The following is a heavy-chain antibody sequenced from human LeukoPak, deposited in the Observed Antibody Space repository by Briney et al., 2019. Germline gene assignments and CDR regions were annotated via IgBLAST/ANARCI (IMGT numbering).Heavy chain of an antibody. Sequence: GGSLRLSCAASGFTFSIHSMNWVRQAPGGGLEWVSYITSRSTTKQYADSVKGRFTISRENAKNSLYLQMNSLRDEDTAVYYCARVQTSAFDIWGQGTMVTVSS. V-gene: IGHV3-48*02. CDR2: ITSRSTTK. CDR1: GFTFSIHS. D-gene: IGHD1-1*01. J-gene: IGHJ3*02. CDR3: ARVQTSAFDI.